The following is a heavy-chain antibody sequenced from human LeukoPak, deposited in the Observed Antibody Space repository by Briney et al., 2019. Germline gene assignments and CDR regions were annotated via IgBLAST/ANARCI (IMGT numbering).Heavy chain of an antibody. J-gene: IGHJ4*02. CDR2: FNPEDGET. CDR3: ATDPVGYCSANGCYSVDY. D-gene: IGHD2-15*01. Sequence: ASVKVSCKVSGYTLTELSMHWVRQAPGKGLEWMGGFNPEDGETIYAQRFQGRVTTTEDTSTDTAYMELSSLRSDDTAVYYCATDPVGYCSANGCYSVDYWGQGTLVTVSS. CDR1: GYTLTELS. V-gene: IGHV1-24*01.